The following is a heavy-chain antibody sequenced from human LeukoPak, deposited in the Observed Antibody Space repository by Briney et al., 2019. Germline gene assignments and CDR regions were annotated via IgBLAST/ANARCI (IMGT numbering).Heavy chain of an antibody. CDR2: ISGSSGNI. CDR1: GFPFSSYE. D-gene: IGHD6-13*01. CDR3: AREKIPALVFDP. Sequence: PGGSLRLSCAASGFPFSSYEMHWLRQAPGKGLEWVAHISGSSGNILYSGSVKGRFSVSRDNANNVLYLQMNSLRVEDTAVYYCAREKIPALVFDPWGQGTLVAVSP. J-gene: IGHJ5*02. V-gene: IGHV3-48*03.